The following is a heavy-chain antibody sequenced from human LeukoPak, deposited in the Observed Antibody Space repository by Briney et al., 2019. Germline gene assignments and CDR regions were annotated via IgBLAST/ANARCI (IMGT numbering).Heavy chain of an antibody. V-gene: IGHV1-18*01. CDR1: GYTFSSYG. Sequence: ASVKVSCMASGYTFSSYGFSWVRQAPGQGLEWMGWINAYNGNTNYAQNLQGRVTMTTDTSTSTAYMELRSLRSDDTAVYYCARRQGTTLNFDYWGQGTLVTVSS. J-gene: IGHJ4*02. CDR2: INAYNGNT. CDR3: ARRQGTTLNFDY. D-gene: IGHD1-1*01.